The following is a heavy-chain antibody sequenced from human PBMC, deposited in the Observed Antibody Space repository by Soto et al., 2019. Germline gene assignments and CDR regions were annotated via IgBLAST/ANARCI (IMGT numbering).Heavy chain of an antibody. V-gene: IGHV1-2*04. CDR3: ARAYSGYDPLLAFDI. J-gene: IGHJ3*02. D-gene: IGHD5-12*01. CDR1: GYTFTGYY. Sequence: XVKVSCKASGYTFTGYYMHCVRQAPGQGLEWMGWINPNSGGTNYAQKFQGWVTMTRDTSISTAYMELSRLRSDDTAVYYCARAYSGYDPLLAFDIWGQGTMVTVSS. CDR2: INPNSGGT.